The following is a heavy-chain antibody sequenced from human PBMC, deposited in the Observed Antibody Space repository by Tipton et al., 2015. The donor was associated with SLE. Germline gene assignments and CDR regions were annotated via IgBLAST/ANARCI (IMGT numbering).Heavy chain of an antibody. Sequence: TLSLTCTVSGGSITGYYWSWIRQPPGKGLEWIGYIYYSGSTNYNPSLKSRVTISVDTSKNQFSLKLSSVTTADTAVYYCARDPRGYSSGWYAFDIWGQGTMVTVPS. CDR2: IYYSGST. J-gene: IGHJ3*02. D-gene: IGHD6-19*01. CDR1: GGSITGYY. V-gene: IGHV4-59*01. CDR3: ARDPRGYSSGWYAFDI.